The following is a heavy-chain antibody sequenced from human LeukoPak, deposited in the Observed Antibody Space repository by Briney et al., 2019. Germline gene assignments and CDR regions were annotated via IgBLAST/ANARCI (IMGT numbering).Heavy chain of an antibody. V-gene: IGHV3-23*01. CDR2: ISGSGGST. D-gene: IGHD4-17*01. J-gene: IGHJ1*01. Sequence: PGGSLRLSCAASGFTFDDYGMSWVRQAPGKGLEWVSAISGSGGSTYYADSVKGRFTISRDNSKNTLYLQMNSLRAEDTAVYYCAKAADYGDYVLYFQHWGQGTLVTVSS. CDR1: GFTFDDYG. CDR3: AKAADYGDYVLYFQH.